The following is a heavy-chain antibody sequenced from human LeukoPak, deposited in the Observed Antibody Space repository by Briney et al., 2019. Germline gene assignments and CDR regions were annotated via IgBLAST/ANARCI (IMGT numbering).Heavy chain of an antibody. J-gene: IGHJ5*02. Sequence: SETLSLTCTVSGGSISSYYWCWIRQPPGKGLEWIGYIYYSGSTNYNPSLKSRVTISVDTSKNQFSLKLSSVTAADTAVYYCARVDWYYDSSGYYYYWFDPWGQGTLVTVSS. D-gene: IGHD3-22*01. CDR1: GGSISSYY. CDR3: ARVDWYYDSSGYYYYWFDP. V-gene: IGHV4-59*01. CDR2: IYYSGST.